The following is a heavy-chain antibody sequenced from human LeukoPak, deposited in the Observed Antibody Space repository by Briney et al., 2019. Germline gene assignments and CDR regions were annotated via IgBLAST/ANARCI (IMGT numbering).Heavy chain of an antibody. CDR2: ISYDGSNK. V-gene: IGHV3-30*18. J-gene: IGHJ4*02. CDR1: GFTFSSYG. Sequence: GRSLRLSCAASGFTFSSYGMHWVRQAPGKGLEWVAVISYDGSNKYYADSVKGRFTIPRDNSKNTLYLQMNSLRAEDTAVYYCAKDWEQLDYWGQGTLVTVSS. D-gene: IGHD1-26*01. CDR3: AKDWEQLDY.